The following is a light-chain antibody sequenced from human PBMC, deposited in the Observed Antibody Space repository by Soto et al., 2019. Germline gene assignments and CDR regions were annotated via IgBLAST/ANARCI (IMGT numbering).Light chain of an antibody. CDR1: QSVSSN. J-gene: IGKJ1*01. CDR3: QQYSSYWT. Sequence: EIVITQSPSTLSVSPGDRATLSCRASQSVSSNLAWYQQRPGQAPRLLIYGASTRATGVPARFSGSGSGTEFTLTISSLQPDDFATYHCQQYSSYWTFGQGTKVDIK. CDR2: GAS. V-gene: IGKV3-15*01.